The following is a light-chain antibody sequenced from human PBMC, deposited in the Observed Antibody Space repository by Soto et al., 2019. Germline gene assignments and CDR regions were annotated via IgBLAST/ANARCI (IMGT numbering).Light chain of an antibody. J-gene: IGKJ5*01. CDR1: QTFSSIY. CDR3: QQYGSSPT. CDR2: AAS. V-gene: IGKV3-20*01. Sequence: IVLTQSPGTLSLSPGERDTLSCRASQTFSSIYLAWYQQKPGQAPRRLIYAASTRATGIPDRFSGSGSGTDFTLIISRLEPEDFAVDYCQQYGSSPTFGEGTRLEIK.